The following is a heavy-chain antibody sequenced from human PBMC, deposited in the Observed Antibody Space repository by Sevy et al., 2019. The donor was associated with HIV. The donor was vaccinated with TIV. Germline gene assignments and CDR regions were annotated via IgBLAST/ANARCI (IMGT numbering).Heavy chain of an antibody. CDR1: GFGFSGHG. V-gene: IGHV3-33*06. J-gene: IGHJ4*02. CDR3: AKDLRTRSSAYTWADYFDF. D-gene: IGHD5-12*01. CDR2: IWSDGSNK. Sequence: GGSLRLSCEASGFGFSGHGMHWVRQAPGRGLEWLAVIWSDGSNKYYADSVQGRFTISRDNSKITLYLQMNSLRVEDTAVYSCAKDLRTRSSAYTWADYFDFWGQGTLVTVSS.